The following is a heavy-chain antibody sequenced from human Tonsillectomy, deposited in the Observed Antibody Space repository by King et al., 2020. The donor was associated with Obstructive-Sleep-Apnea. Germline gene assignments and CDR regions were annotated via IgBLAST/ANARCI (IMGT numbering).Heavy chain of an antibody. CDR2: ISYDGSNK. J-gene: IGHJ4*02. D-gene: IGHD3-3*01. Sequence: VQLVESGGGVVQPGRSLRLSCAASGFTFSSYAMHWVRQAPGKGLEGVAVISYDGSNKYYADSVKGRFTISRDNSKNTLYLQMNSLRAEDTAVYYCARSLNYDFWSGFSYWGQGTLVTVSS. CDR3: ARSLNYDFWSGFSY. CDR1: GFTFSSYA. V-gene: IGHV3-30*04.